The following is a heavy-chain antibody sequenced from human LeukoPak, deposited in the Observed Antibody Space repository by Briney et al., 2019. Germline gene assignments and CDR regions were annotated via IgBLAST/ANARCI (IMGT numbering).Heavy chain of an antibody. CDR1: GGSTSSYY. J-gene: IGHJ4*02. CDR2: IYHSGST. Sequence: SETLSLTCTVFGGSTSSYYWSWIRQPPGKGLEWIGYIYHSGSTYYNPSLKSQVTISVDRSKNQFSLKLSSVTAADTAVYYCAGSSSWYSSFFGYWGQGTLVTVSS. V-gene: IGHV4-59*04. CDR3: AGSSSWYSSFFGY. D-gene: IGHD6-13*01.